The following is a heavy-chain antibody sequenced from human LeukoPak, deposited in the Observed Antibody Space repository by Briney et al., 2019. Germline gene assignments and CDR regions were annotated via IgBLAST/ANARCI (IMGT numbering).Heavy chain of an antibody. CDR2: IWYDGSNK. CDR3: ARGGSFLYYFDY. Sequence: PPGGSLRLSGAASGFTFSSYGMEWVRQAPSKGPEWVAVIWYDGSNKYYADSVKGRFTISRDNSKNTLYLQMNSLRAEDTAVYYCARGGSFLYYFDYWGQGTLVTVSS. D-gene: IGHD3-10*01. CDR1: GFTFSSYG. V-gene: IGHV3-33*01. J-gene: IGHJ4*02.